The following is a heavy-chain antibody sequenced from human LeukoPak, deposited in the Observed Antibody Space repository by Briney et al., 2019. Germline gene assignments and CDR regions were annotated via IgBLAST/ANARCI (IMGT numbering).Heavy chain of an antibody. Sequence: GGSLRLSCAASGFTFSSYAMSWVRQAPGKGLEWVAFIRYDGSNKYYADSVKGRFTISRDNSKNTLYLQMNSLRAEDTAVYYCAKGDRSYYDSSGYSYWGQGTLVTVSS. D-gene: IGHD3-22*01. CDR2: IRYDGSNK. J-gene: IGHJ4*02. CDR3: AKGDRSYYDSSGYSY. CDR1: GFTFSSYA. V-gene: IGHV3-30*02.